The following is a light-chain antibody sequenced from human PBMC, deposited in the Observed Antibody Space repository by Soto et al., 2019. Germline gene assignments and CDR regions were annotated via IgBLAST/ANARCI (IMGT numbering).Light chain of an antibody. CDR1: QGISHW. CDR2: DAS. Sequence: DIQMTQSPSTLSASVGDGVTIACRASQGISHWWAWYQQKPGKAPKLLIYDASNLESGVPSRFSGSGSGTEFTLTIGSLQPDDFATYYCQQYSSYSPWTFGQGTKVEIK. J-gene: IGKJ1*01. V-gene: IGKV1-5*01. CDR3: QQYSSYSPWT.